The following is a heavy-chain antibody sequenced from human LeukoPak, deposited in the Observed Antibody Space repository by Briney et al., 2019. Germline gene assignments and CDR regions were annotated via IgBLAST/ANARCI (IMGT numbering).Heavy chain of an antibody. CDR2: ISGSGGST. Sequence: PGGSLRLSCAASGFTFSSYAVSWFRQAPGKGLEWVSAISGSGGSTYYADSVKGRFTISRDNSKNTLYLQMNSLRAEDTAVYYCANTLPSGSLVGSFDIWGQGTMVTVSS. J-gene: IGHJ3*02. CDR1: GFTFSSYA. V-gene: IGHV3-23*01. D-gene: IGHD1-26*01. CDR3: ANTLPSGSLVGSFDI.